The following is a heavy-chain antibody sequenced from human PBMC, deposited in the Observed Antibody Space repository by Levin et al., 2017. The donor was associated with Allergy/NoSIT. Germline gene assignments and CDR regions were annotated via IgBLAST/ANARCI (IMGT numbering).Heavy chain of an antibody. Sequence: GESLKISCAASGFTFSSYSMNWVRQAPGKGLEWVSSISSSSSYIYYADSVKGRFTISRDNAKNSLYLQMNSLRAEDTAVYYCARDRAIAAAGTPPHPHGMDVWGQGTTVTVSS. J-gene: IGHJ6*02. V-gene: IGHV3-21*01. CDR2: ISSSSSYI. D-gene: IGHD6-13*01. CDR3: ARDRAIAAAGTPPHPHGMDV. CDR1: GFTFSSYS.